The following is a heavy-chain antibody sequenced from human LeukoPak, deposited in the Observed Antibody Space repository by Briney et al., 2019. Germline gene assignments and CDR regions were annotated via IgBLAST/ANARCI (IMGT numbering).Heavy chain of an antibody. Sequence: GGSLRLSCAASGFSFNTYSMTWVRQAPGKGLEWVSIISRTSESTFYADSVKGRFTISRDNAKNSLYLQMNSLRAEDTAVYYCARGSWDTITYDYYYYMDVWGKGTTVTVSS. V-gene: IGHV3-21*01. J-gene: IGHJ6*03. CDR2: ISRTSEST. CDR3: ARGSWDTITYDYYYYMDV. CDR1: GFSFNTYS. D-gene: IGHD5-24*01.